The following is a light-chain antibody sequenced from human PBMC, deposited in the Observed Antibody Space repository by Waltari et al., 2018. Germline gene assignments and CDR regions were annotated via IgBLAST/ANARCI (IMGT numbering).Light chain of an antibody. CDR1: QSISSY. CDR3: QQSYSTPRT. V-gene: IGKV1-39*01. J-gene: IGKJ1*01. CDR2: AAA. Sequence: DIQMTQSPSSLSASVGDRVTITCRASQSISSYLNWYQQKLGKAPKLLIYAAASLQSGVPSRFSGSGSGTDFTLTIGSLQPEDFATYYCQQSYSTPRTFGQGTKVEVK.